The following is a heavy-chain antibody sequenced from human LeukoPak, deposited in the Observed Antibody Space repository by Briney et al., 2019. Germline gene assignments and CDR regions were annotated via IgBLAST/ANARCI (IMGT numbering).Heavy chain of an antibody. V-gene: IGHV5-51*01. D-gene: IGHD2-21*02. Sequence: GESLKISCKGSGYSFTSYWIGWVRQMPGKGLEWMGIIYPGDSDTRYSPSFQGQVTISADKSISTAYLQWSSLKASDTAMYYCARTYCGGDCYSGWFDPWGQGTLVTVSS. CDR1: GYSFTSYW. CDR2: IYPGDSDT. CDR3: ARTYCGGDCYSGWFDP. J-gene: IGHJ5*02.